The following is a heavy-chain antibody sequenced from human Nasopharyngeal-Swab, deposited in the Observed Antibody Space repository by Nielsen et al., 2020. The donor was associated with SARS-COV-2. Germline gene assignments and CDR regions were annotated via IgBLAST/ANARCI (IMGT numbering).Heavy chain of an antibody. Sequence: VRQMPGKGLEWVGIIYPGDSDTRYSPSFQGQVTISADKSISTAYLQWSSLKASDTAMYYCARAIIAAAGSYYYYGMDVWGQGTTVTVSS. V-gene: IGHV5-51*01. CDR3: ARAIIAAAGSYYYYGMDV. CDR2: IYPGDSDT. D-gene: IGHD6-13*01. J-gene: IGHJ6*02.